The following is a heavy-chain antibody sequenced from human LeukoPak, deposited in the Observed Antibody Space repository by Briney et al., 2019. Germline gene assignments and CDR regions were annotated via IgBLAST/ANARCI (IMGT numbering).Heavy chain of an antibody. CDR1: GYSISSGYY. CDR3: ASHFEGT. D-gene: IGHD3-10*01. CDR2: IYYSGST. J-gene: IGHJ4*02. Sequence: SETLSLTCTVSGYSISSGYYWGWIRQPPGKGLEWIGSIYYSGSTYYNPSLKSRVTISVDTSKNQFSLKLSSVTAADTAVYYCASHFEGTWGQGTLVTVSS. V-gene: IGHV4-38-2*02.